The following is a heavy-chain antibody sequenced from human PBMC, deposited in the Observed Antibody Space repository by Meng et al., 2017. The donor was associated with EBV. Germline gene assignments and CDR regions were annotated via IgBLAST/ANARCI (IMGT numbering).Heavy chain of an antibody. CDR1: GFSLSTSGVG. CDR2: IYWDDDK. J-gene: IGHJ5*02. D-gene: IGHD6-13*01. V-gene: IGHV2-5*02. Sequence: HITLKVSGPTLVKPTQTLTLPCTFSGFSLSTSGVGVGWIRQPPGKALEWLALIYWDDDKRYSPSLKSRLTITKDTSKNQVVLTMTNMDPVDTATYYCAHRRDEYSSSWYGWFDPWGQGTLVTV. CDR3: AHRRDEYSSSWYGWFDP.